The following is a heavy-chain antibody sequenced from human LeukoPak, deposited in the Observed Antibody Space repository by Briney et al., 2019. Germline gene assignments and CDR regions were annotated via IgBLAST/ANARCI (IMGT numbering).Heavy chain of an antibody. CDR2: TYGRSKWYN. CDR3: ARGSRAVAGTYYYYGMDV. CDR1: GDSLSTNRAA. Sequence: SQTLSLTSSLSGDSLSTNRAASNSVRHRPATFLDWQGSTYGRSKWYNDYAVSVKSRITINPDTSKNQFSLQLNSVTPEDTAVYYCARGSRAVAGTYYYYGMDVWGKGTTVTVSS. V-gene: IGHV6-1*01. D-gene: IGHD6-19*01. J-gene: IGHJ6*04.